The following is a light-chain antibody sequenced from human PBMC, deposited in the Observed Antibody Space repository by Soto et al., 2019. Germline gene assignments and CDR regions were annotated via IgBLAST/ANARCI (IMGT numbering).Light chain of an antibody. J-gene: IGKJ1*01. CDR2: DAS. V-gene: IGKV3-20*01. CDR1: QNIANDY. Sequence: EVALTQSPGTLSLSPGARATLSCRASQNIANDYLTWYQQKPGQAPRVLIYDASTRATGIPDRFSGSGSGTDFTLTISRLEPEDFAMYYCQQYRSSPWTFGQGTKVDIK. CDR3: QQYRSSPWT.